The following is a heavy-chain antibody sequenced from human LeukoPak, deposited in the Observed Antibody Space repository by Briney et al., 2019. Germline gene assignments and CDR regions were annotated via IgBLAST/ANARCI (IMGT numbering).Heavy chain of an antibody. CDR1: GFTFSSYG. Sequence: GGSLRLSCAASGFTFSSYGMHWVRQAPGKGLEWVAVISYDGSNKYYADSVKGRFTISRDNSKNTLYLQMNSLRAEDTAVYYCARDPDYGALDDYWGQGTLVTVSS. CDR2: ISYDGSNK. D-gene: IGHD4-17*01. V-gene: IGHV3-30*03. CDR3: ARDPDYGALDDY. J-gene: IGHJ4*02.